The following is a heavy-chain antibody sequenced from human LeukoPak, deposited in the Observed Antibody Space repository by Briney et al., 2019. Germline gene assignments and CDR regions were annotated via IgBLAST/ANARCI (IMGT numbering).Heavy chain of an antibody. CDR3: ARYHSTWGLNY. Sequence: VKPSETLSLTCTVSGGSISSSTYYWGWIRQPPGKGLEWIGSIYYSGSTYYTTSLKSRVTISIDTSNNQFSLKLTSVTAADTAVYYCARYHSTWGLNYWGQGTLVTVSS. CDR1: GGSISSSTYY. V-gene: IGHV4-39*01. D-gene: IGHD2-2*01. J-gene: IGHJ4*02. CDR2: IYYSGST.